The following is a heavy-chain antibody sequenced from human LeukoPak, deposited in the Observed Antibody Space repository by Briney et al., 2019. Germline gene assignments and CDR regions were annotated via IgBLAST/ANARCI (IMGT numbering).Heavy chain of an antibody. CDR2: ISGSGGST. J-gene: IGHJ4*02. D-gene: IGHD2-2*01. CDR3: AKGPCSSTSCYYFDY. Sequence: GGSLRLSCAASGFTFSSYAMNWVRQAPGKGLEWVSAISGSGGSTYYADSVKGRFTISRDNSKNTLYLQMNSLRAEDTAVYYCAKGPCSSTSCYYFDYWGQGTLVTVSS. V-gene: IGHV3-23*01. CDR1: GFTFSSYA.